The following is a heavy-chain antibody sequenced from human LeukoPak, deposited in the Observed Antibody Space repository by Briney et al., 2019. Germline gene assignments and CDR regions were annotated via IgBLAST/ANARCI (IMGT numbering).Heavy chain of an antibody. CDR3: ARGPRYCSGGSCQRVWFDP. CDR1: GDSMNSGSYF. Sequence: SETLSLTCTVSGDSMNSGSYFWNWIRQPAGKGLEFIGHIYSSGSTHYNPSLKSRVTISVDTSKNQFSLKLSSVTAADTAVYYCARGPRYCSGGSCQRVWFDPWGQGTLVTVSS. J-gene: IGHJ5*02. D-gene: IGHD2-15*01. V-gene: IGHV4-61*09. CDR2: IYSSGST.